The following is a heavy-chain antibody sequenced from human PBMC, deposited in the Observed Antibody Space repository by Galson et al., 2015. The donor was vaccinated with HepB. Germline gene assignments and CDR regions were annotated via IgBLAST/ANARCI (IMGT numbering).Heavy chain of an antibody. J-gene: IGHJ4*01. CDR2: IHTTGRI. V-gene: IGHV4-61*01. Sequence: ETLSLTCIVSGDSVISGNYFWSWIRQSPGKELEWLGHIHTTGRITYRPSLTSRVTISRDTSKNQISLKLNSVIASDTAAYYCAREYGIGGIICGHGILVTVSS. CDR1: GDSVISGNYF. CDR3: AREYGIGGII. D-gene: IGHD1-1*01.